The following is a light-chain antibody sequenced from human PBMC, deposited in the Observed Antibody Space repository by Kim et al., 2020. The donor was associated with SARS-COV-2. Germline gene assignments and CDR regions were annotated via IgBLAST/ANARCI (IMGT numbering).Light chain of an antibody. V-gene: IGLV1-44*01. J-gene: IGLJ3*02. CDR3: AAWDDGLNGHWV. Sequence: QGITTSCSGSGTDIGIDNLNWYQQLPGTAPKLLICNDNQRPSGVPARFSGSKSGTSASLTINGLQSEDEADYYCAAWDDGLNGHWVFGGGTQLTVL. CDR1: GTDIGIDN. CDR2: NDN.